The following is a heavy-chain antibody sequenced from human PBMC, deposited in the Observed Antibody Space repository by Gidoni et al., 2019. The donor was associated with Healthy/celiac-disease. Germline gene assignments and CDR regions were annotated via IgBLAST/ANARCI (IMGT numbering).Heavy chain of an antibody. J-gene: IGHJ4*02. D-gene: IGHD6-13*01. CDR3: AKEGIAAAGTWFDY. V-gene: IGHV3-23*01. Sequence: EVQLLESGGGLVQPGGSLRRSCAASGFTFSIYAMGWVRQAPGKGLEWVSDISGSGGSTDYADSVKGRFTISRDNSKNTLYLQMNSLRAEDTAVYYCAKEGIAAAGTWFDYWGQGTLVTVSS. CDR2: ISGSGGST. CDR1: GFTFSIYA.